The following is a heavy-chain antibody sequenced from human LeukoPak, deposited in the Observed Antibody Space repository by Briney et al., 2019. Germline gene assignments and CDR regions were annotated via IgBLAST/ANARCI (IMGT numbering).Heavy chain of an antibody. Sequence: ASVKVSCKASGYTFTSYGISWVRQAPGQGLEWMGWISAYNGNTNYAQNLQGRVTMTTDTSTSTAYMELRSLRSDDTAVYYCARGNFDWLLLGAFDIWGQGTMVTVSS. CDR2: ISAYNGNT. CDR1: GYTFTSYG. D-gene: IGHD3-9*01. J-gene: IGHJ3*02. V-gene: IGHV1-18*04. CDR3: ARGNFDWLLLGAFDI.